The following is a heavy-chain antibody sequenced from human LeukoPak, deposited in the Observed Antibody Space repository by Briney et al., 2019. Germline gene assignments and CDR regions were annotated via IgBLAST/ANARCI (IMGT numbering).Heavy chain of an antibody. CDR3: TTDRGAMVN. CDR1: GLTFSDAW. Sequence: GGSLRLSCVASGLTFSDAWMYWVRQAPGKGLEWVGRIQSKSDGGTADYAAPVKGRFIISRDDSKNTLYLQVYSLRTEDTAVYYCTTDRGAMVNWGQGTLVTVSS. V-gene: IGHV3-15*01. J-gene: IGHJ4*02. D-gene: IGHD5-18*01. CDR2: IQSKSDGGTA.